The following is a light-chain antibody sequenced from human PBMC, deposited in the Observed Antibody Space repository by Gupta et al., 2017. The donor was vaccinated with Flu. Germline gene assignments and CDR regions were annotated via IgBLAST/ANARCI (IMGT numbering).Light chain of an antibody. V-gene: IGLV3-21*02. CDR1: NIGSKS. Sequence: TCGGDNIGSKSVHWYQQNPGQAPVLVVYDDSDRPSGIPERFSGSNSGNTATLTVRRVEDGDEAVYYCQVWDSSARVFGGGTKLTVL. J-gene: IGLJ2*01. CDR2: DDS. CDR3: QVWDSSARV.